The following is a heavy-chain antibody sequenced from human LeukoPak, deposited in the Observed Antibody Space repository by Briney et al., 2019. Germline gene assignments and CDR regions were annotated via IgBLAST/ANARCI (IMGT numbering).Heavy chain of an antibody. V-gene: IGHV3-23*01. J-gene: IGHJ6*02. CDR1: GFTFSSYA. CDR3: ARGGSSSPEDV. CDR2: ISGSGGST. D-gene: IGHD6-13*01. Sequence: GGSLRLSCAASGFTFSSYAMSWVRQAPGEGLEWVSAISGSGGSTYYADSVRGRFTISRDNSKNTLYLQMNSLRAEDTAVYYCARGGSSSPEDVWGQGTTVTVSS.